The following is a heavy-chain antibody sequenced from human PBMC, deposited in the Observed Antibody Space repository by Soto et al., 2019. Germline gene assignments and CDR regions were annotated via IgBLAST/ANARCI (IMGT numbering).Heavy chain of an antibody. CDR3: ASRRGDSSGYYYGAFAI. J-gene: IGHJ3*02. CDR2: ISAYNGNT. CDR1: GYTFTCYG. D-gene: IGHD3-22*01. Sequence: ASVKVSCKASGYTFTCYGISWVRQAPGQGLEWMGWISAYNGNTNYAQKLQGRVTMTTDTSTSTAYMELRSLRSDDTAVYYCASRRGDSSGYYYGAFAIWGQGTMVTVSS. V-gene: IGHV1-18*01.